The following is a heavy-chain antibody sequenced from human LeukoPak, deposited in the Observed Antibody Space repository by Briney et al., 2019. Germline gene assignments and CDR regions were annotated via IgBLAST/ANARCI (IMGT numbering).Heavy chain of an antibody. CDR2: INPNSGGT. J-gene: IGHJ4*02. CDR1: GYTFTGYY. D-gene: IGHD1-26*01. Sequence: ASVKVSCKASGYTFTGYYMHWVRQAPGQGLEWMGWINPNSGGTNYAQKFQERVTITRDMSTSTAYMELSSLRSEDTAVYYCAAGSTGWELHYWGQGTLVTASS. V-gene: IGHV1-2*02. CDR3: AAGSTGWELHY.